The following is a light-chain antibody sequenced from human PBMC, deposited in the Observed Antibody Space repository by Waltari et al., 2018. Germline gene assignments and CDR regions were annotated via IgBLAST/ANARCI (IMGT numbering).Light chain of an antibody. J-gene: IGLJ2*01. V-gene: IGLV1-44*01. CDR2: GNS. CDR1: SDNVGSYA. Sequence: QSALTQEASVSGTVGQKVTLSCTGNSDNVGSYAVGWYQQISHGAPKTVMFGNSLPSGIPDSFSGAKSGTTASLTSSGRQPEDEADYYCSTWDDSLSAQVCGGGTKLTVL. CDR3: STWDDSLSAQV.